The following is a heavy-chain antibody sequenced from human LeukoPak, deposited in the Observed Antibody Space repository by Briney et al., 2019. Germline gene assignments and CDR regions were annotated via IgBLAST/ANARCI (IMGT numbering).Heavy chain of an antibody. J-gene: IGHJ3*02. V-gene: IGHV3-66*01. Sequence: GSLRLSCAASGFTVSSNYMSWVRQAPGKGLEWVSVLYSGGNTYYADSVQGRFTISRDNSRNTLYLQMNSLRVEDTAVYYCATEGFRGVLFHIWGQGTVVTVSS. CDR2: LYSGGNT. D-gene: IGHD3-10*01. CDR1: GFTVSSNY. CDR3: ATEGFRGVLFHI.